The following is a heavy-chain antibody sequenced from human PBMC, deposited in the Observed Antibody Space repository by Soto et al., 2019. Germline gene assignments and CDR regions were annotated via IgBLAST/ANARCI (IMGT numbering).Heavy chain of an antibody. CDR2: ISATDGCT. J-gene: IGHJ4*01. Sequence: QALLEQSGPEVKKPGDSVRISCWRYDSVFVTSVITWLRQAPGHGLGWMGWISATDGCTCSAMKFTASLVMSTDPMRNLAYLQLWDVTADDSAVFFCVRGGGRHLRPLETWGHGAPVTVSS. D-gene: IGHD3-16*01. CDR3: VRGGGRHLRPLET. CDR1: DSVFVTSV. V-gene: IGHV1-18*01.